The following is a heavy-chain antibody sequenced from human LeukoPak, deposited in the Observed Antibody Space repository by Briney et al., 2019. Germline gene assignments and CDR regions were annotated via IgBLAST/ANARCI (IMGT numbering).Heavy chain of an antibody. CDR3: AKDPGYCSSTNCYGYYYYMDV. J-gene: IGHJ6*03. CDR2: IWYDGTNE. D-gene: IGHD2-2*01. Sequence: GGSLRLSCAASGFTFSSYWMHWVRQAPGKGLEWVAVIWYDGTNEYYADSVKGRFTISRDNSKNTLYLQMNSLRAEDTAVYYCAKDPGYCSSTNCYGYYYYMDVWGQGTTVTVSS. V-gene: IGHV3-33*06. CDR1: GFTFSSYW.